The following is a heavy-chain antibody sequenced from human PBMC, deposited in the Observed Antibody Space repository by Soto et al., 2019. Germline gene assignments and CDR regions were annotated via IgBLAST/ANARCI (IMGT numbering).Heavy chain of an antibody. D-gene: IGHD2-2*01. CDR1: GGSFSGYY. CDR3: ASEEVAQWSTRGYYGMDV. J-gene: IGHJ6*02. V-gene: IGHV4-34*01. CDR2: INHGGST. Sequence: QVQLQQWGAGLLKPSETLSLTCAVYGGSFSGYYWNWVRQPPGKGLEWIGGINHGGSTNYNPSLKSRVTISEDTSKTHFSLKLSSVIAADTAVYYCASEEVAQWSTRGYYGMDVWGQGTTVTVSS.